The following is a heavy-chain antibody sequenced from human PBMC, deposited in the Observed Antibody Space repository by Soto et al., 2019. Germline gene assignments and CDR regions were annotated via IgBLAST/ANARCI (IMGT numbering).Heavy chain of an antibody. CDR2: VSGNADRT. D-gene: IGHD2-15*01. CDR3: AKRGGTGWGAFEI. J-gene: IGHJ3*02. Sequence: EVVLLDSGGGLVQPGGSLRLSCAASGFSFSSYAMCWVRQVPRKGLEWVSCVSGNADRTYDADSVKGRFTISRDNSKNTLYLQVNSLRAEDTAVYYCAKRGGTGWGAFEIWGQGSMVTVSS. V-gene: IGHV3-23*01. CDR1: GFSFSSYA.